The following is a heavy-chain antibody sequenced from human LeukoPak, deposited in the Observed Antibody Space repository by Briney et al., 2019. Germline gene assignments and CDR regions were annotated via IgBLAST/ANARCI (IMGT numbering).Heavy chain of an antibody. CDR2: MSHWGQT. Sequence: PSDTLSLTYTLSCGSMRSLYWSLVPPPPGKALEWVGYMSHWGQTFSNPSLSSRVTIRADTSNNQFSLKQTSVTAAETAVLFRARDTYYTAGTYYIEYFDSWGQGAPVTVSS. D-gene: IGHD3-10*01. V-gene: IGHV4-59*11. J-gene: IGHJ4*02. CDR1: CGSMRSLY. CDR3: ARDTYYTAGTYYIEYFDS.